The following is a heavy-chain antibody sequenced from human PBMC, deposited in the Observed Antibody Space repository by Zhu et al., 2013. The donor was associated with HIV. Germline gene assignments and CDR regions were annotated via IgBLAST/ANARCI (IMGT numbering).Heavy chain of an antibody. V-gene: IGHV4-34*01. CDR1: GGSFSGYY. Sequence: QVQLQQWGAGLLKPSETLSLTCAVYGGSFSGYYWSWIRQPPGKGLEWIGEINHSGSTNYNPSLESRVTISVDTSKNQFSLKLSSVTAADTAVYYCARGGGYYDILTGYYNHYYYGMDVWGQGTTVTGLL. J-gene: IGHJ6*02. CDR3: ARGGGYYDILTGYYNHYYYGMDV. D-gene: IGHD3-9*01. CDR2: INHSGST.